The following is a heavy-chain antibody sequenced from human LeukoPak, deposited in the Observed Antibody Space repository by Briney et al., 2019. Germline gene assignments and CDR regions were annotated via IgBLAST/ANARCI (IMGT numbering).Heavy chain of an antibody. Sequence: ASVKVSCTASGYTFTSYGISWVRQAPGQGLEWMGWINPNTGGTSYSQEFQGRVTVTRDTSISTAYLDLSRLTSDDTAVYYCARADSSASSPFDYWGQGTLVTVSS. CDR2: INPNTGGT. D-gene: IGHD6-6*01. J-gene: IGHJ4*02. CDR3: ARADSSASSPFDY. V-gene: IGHV1-2*02. CDR1: GYTFTSYG.